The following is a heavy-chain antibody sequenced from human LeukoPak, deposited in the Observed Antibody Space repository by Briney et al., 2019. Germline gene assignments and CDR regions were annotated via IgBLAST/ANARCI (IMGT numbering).Heavy chain of an antibody. Sequence: PSETLSLTCAVYGGSFSGYYWSWIRQPPGKGLEWIGEINHSGSTNYNPSLKSRVTISVDTSKNQFSLKLSSVTAADTAVYYCARDEYSSSLLDYWGQGTLVTVSS. CDR2: INHSGST. V-gene: IGHV4-34*01. J-gene: IGHJ4*02. CDR3: ARDEYSSSLLDY. D-gene: IGHD6-13*01. CDR1: GGSFSGYY.